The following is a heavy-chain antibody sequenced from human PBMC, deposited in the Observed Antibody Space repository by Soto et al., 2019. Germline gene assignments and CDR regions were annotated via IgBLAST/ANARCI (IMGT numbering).Heavy chain of an antibody. Sequence: GASVKVSCKASGYTFTSYGISWVRQAPGQGREWMGWISAYNGNTNYAQKLQGRVTMTTDTSTSTAYMELRSLRSDDTAVYYCARVCDSSGWYSYYYYGMDVWGQGTTVTVSS. J-gene: IGHJ6*02. CDR2: ISAYNGNT. CDR3: ARVCDSSGWYSYYYYGMDV. CDR1: GYTFTSYG. D-gene: IGHD6-19*01. V-gene: IGHV1-18*01.